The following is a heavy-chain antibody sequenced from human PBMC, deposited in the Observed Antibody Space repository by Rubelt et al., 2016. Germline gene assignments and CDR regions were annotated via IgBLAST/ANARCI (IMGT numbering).Heavy chain of an antibody. D-gene: IGHD6-19*01. CDR1: GFSLSNDRMG. CDR3: ARSYSSGDWASNDY. J-gene: IGHJ4*02. Sequence: QVTLKESGPVLVKPTETLTLTCTVSGFSLSNDRMGVSWIRQPPGKALEWLAHIFSNDEKSYSTSLKSRLTISRDTSKSQVVLTMTNMDPLDTATYYCARSYSSGDWASNDYWGQGTLVTVSS. V-gene: IGHV2-26*01. CDR2: IFSNDEK.